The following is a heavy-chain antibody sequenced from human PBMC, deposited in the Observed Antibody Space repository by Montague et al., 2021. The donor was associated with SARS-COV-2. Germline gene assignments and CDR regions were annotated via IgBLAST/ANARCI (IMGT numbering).Heavy chain of an antibody. CDR3: AGDPGFWSGYYDY. J-gene: IGHJ4*02. D-gene: IGHD3-3*01. Sequence: SLRLSCAASGFTFSSYEMNWVRQAPGKGLEWVSYISSSGSTVYYADSVKGRFTISRDNAKNSLYLQMNSLRAEDTAVYYCAGDPGFWSGYYDYWGQGTLVTVSS. V-gene: IGHV3-48*03. CDR1: GFTFSSYE. CDR2: ISSSGSTV.